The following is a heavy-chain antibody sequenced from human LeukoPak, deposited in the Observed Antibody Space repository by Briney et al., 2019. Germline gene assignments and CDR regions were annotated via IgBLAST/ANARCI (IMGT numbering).Heavy chain of an antibody. V-gene: IGHV3-30-3*01. CDR2: ISYDGSNK. CDR3: ARGRIAAAGTGYFDY. CDR1: GFTFSSYA. J-gene: IGHJ4*02. D-gene: IGHD6-13*01. Sequence: GGSLRLSCAASGFTFSSYAMHWVRQAPGKGLEWVAVISYDGSNKYYADSVKGRFTISRDNSKNTLYLQMNSLRAEDTAVYYCARGRIAAAGTGYFDYWGQGTLVTVSS.